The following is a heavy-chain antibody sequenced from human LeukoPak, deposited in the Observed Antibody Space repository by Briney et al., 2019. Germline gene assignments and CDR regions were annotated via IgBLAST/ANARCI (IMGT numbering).Heavy chain of an antibody. J-gene: IGHJ6*03. CDR3: ARRWNYGRNYYIDV. D-gene: IGHD1-7*01. Sequence: SETLSLTCAVSVGSFSNYYWSWIRQPPGKGLEWIGEINDSGRTNYNPSLMSRVTISVDTSKNQFSLRLNSVTATDTAVYYCARRWNYGRNYYIDVWGKGATVSVSS. CDR1: VGSFSNYY. V-gene: IGHV4-34*01. CDR2: INDSGRT.